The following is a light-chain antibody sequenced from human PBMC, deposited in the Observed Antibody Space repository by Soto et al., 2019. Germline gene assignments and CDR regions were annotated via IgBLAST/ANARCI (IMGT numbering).Light chain of an antibody. CDR1: SGHSSYA. CDR2: LNSDGRH. CDR3: QTWANGTHVV. Sequence: QPVLTQSPSASASLGASVKLTCTLSSGHSSYAIAWHQQQPEKGPRYLMKLNSDGRHSKGDGIPDRFSGSSSGAERYLTISSLQSEDEADYYCQTWANGTHVVFGGGTKLTVL. V-gene: IGLV4-69*01. J-gene: IGLJ2*01.